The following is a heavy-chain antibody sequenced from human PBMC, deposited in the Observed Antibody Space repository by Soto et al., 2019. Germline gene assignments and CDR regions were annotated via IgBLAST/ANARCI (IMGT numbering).Heavy chain of an antibody. D-gene: IGHD2-2*01. V-gene: IGHV1-69*06. CDR3: ARGFGDRGIVVVPAANPWYYGMDV. J-gene: IGHJ6*02. CDR1: GGTLSNNA. Sequence: QVQLVQSGTEVKKPGSSVKVSCKASGGTLSNNAISWVRQAPGQGLEWMGGIIPLPATTNYAQKFQGSVKNTSDRSPITAYMELSSLPSEDTAVYYCARGFGDRGIVVVPAANPWYYGMDVWGQGTTVTVSS. CDR2: IIPLPATT.